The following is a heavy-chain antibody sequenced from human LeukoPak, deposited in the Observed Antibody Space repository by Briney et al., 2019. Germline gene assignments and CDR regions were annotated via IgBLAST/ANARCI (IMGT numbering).Heavy chain of an antibody. CDR1: GYSFTSYW. D-gene: IGHD6-13*01. CDR3: ARQDSSVATAGDFDY. Sequence: KPGESLRISCKGSGYSFTSYWISWVRQMPGKGLEWMGRIDPSDSYTNYSPSFQGHVTISADKSISTAYLQWSSLKASDTAMYYCARQDSSVATAGDFDYWGQGTLVTVSP. J-gene: IGHJ4*02. CDR2: IDPSDSYT. V-gene: IGHV5-10-1*01.